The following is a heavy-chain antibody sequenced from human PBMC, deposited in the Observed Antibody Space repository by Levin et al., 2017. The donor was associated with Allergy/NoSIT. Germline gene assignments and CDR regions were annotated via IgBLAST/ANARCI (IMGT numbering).Heavy chain of an antibody. CDR2: IKQDGSEK. Sequence: GESLKISCAASGFTFSSYWMSWVRQAPGKGLEWVANIKQDGSEKYYVDSVKGRFTISRDNAKNSLYLQMNSLRAEDTAVYYCAKDLPDAAMDYWGQGTLVTVSS. V-gene: IGHV3-7*01. D-gene: IGHD5-18*01. CDR1: GFTFSSYW. CDR3: AKDLPDAAMDY. J-gene: IGHJ4*02.